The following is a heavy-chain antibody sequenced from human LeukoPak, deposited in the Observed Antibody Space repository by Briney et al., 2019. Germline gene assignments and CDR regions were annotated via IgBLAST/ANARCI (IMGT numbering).Heavy chain of an antibody. Sequence: SETLSLTCTVTGASISSHYWCWIRQTPGTGLEWIGDIYDRGSTTYNPSLKSRVSISVDTSRHQFSLNLRSVTAADTAVYYCAKIEVGRFDPWGQGTLVTVSS. J-gene: IGHJ5*02. CDR1: GASISSHY. D-gene: IGHD1-26*01. CDR2: IYDRGST. CDR3: AKIEVGRFDP. V-gene: IGHV4-59*11.